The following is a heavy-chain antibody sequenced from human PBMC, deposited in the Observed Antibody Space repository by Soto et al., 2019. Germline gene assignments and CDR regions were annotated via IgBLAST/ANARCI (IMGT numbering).Heavy chain of an antibody. Sequence: SETLSLTCTVSGGSISSYYWSWIRQPPGKGLEWIGYIYYSGSTNYNPSLKSRVTVSVDTSKNQFSLKLSSVTAADTAVYYCARATPGYSSGWYFGYWGQGTLVTVSS. J-gene: IGHJ4*02. D-gene: IGHD6-19*01. CDR1: GGSISSYY. V-gene: IGHV4-59*01. CDR3: ARATPGYSSGWYFGY. CDR2: IYYSGST.